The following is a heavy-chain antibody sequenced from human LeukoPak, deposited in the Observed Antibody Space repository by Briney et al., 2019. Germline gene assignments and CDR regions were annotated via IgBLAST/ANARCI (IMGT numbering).Heavy chain of an antibody. CDR3: AKDLSGSPFYKGDY. D-gene: IGHD2-15*01. CDR2: ISGSGGAT. J-gene: IGHJ4*02. V-gene: IGHV3-23*01. CDR1: GFTFNNFA. Sequence: PGGSLRLSCAGSGFTFNNFAMSWVRQAPGKGLEWVSSISGSGGATYYADSVKGRFTISRDNSKNTLFLQMNSLRVEDTAVYYCAKDLSGSPFYKGDYWGQGTLVTVSS.